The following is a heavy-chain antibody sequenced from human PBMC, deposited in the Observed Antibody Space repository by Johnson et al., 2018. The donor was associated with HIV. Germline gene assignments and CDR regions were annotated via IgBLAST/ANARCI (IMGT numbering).Heavy chain of an antibody. J-gene: IGHJ3*02. D-gene: IGHD3-3*01. CDR2: ISSSGSTI. Sequence: QVQLVESGGGLVKPRGSLRLSCAGSGFRFSDYYMSWIRQAPGKGLEWVSYISSSGSTIYYADFVKGRFTISRDNAKKSLYLQMNSLRAEDTAVYYCARDRVPDAFDIWGQGTMVTVSS. CDR1: GFRFSDYY. CDR3: ARDRVPDAFDI. V-gene: IGHV3-11*04.